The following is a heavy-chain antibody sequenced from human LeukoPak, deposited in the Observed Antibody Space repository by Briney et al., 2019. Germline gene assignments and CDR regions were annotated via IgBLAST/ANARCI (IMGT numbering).Heavy chain of an antibody. CDR2: ISSSSSYI. CDR1: GFPFSSYS. D-gene: IGHD6-19*01. V-gene: IGHV3-21*01. CDR3: ARATTEQWLVE. Sequence: GGSLRLSCAASGFPFSSYSMNWVRQAPGKGLEWVSSISSSSSYIYYADSVKGRFTISRDNAKNSLYLQMTSLRAEDTAVYYCARATTEQWLVEWGQGTLVTVSS. J-gene: IGHJ4*02.